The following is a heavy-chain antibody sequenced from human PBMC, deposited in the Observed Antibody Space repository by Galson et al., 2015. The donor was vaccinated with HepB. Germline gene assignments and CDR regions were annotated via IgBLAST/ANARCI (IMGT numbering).Heavy chain of an antibody. CDR2: IYPGDSDT. J-gene: IGHJ4*02. CDR3: ARHLSGYVRDSSGYNDY. V-gene: IGHV5-51*01. D-gene: IGHD3-22*01. CDR1: GYSFTSYW. Sequence: QSGAEVKKPGESLKISCKGSGYSFTSYWVGWVRQMPGKGLEWMGIIYPGDSDTRYSPSFQGQVTISADKSISTAYLQWSSLKASDTAMYYCARHLSGYVRDSSGYNDYWGQGTLVTVSS.